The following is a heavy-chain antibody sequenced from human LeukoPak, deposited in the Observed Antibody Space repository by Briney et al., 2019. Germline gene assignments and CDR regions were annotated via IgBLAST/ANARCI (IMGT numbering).Heavy chain of an antibody. CDR1: GYTFTSYW. CDR3: ARVVTRTHPFDP. J-gene: IGHJ5*02. Sequence: GESLKISCKGSGYTFTSYWIAWVRQIPGKGLELMGIIYPGDSDTRYSPSFQGQVTISADKSISTVYLQWSSLKASDTAMYYCARVVTRTHPFDPWGQGTLVTVSS. CDR2: IYPGDSDT. D-gene: IGHD1-7*01. V-gene: IGHV5-51*01.